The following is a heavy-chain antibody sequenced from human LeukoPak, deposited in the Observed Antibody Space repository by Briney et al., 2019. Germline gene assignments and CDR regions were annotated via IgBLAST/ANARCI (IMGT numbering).Heavy chain of an antibody. Sequence: GGSLRLSCVASGFTFSSYEMNWVRQAPGKGLEWVSYITSGSTIYYADSVKGRFTISRDNPKNSLYLQMNSLRAEDTAVYYCAGAYYYDSSGLSWGQGTLVTVSS. D-gene: IGHD3-22*01. CDR1: GFTFSSYE. V-gene: IGHV3-48*03. J-gene: IGHJ4*02. CDR3: AGAYYYDSSGLS. CDR2: ITSGSTI.